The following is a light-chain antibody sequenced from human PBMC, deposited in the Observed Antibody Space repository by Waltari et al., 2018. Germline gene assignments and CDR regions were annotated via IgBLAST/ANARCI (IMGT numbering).Light chain of an antibody. J-gene: IGLJ1*01. CDR2: EVS. V-gene: IGLV2-8*01. Sequence: QSALTQPPSASGSPGQSVTISCPGTSSDVGGYTSVSWYQQHPGKAPKLMIYEVSKRPSGVPDRFSGSKSGNTASLTVSGLQAEDEADYYCSSYAGSKNYVFGTGTKVTVL. CDR1: SSDVGGYTS. CDR3: SSYAGSKNYV.